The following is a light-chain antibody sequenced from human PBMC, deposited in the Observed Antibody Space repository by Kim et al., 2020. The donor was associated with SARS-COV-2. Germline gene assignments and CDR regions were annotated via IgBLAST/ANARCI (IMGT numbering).Light chain of an antibody. V-gene: IGLV3-25*03. CDR1: ALPKQV. Sequence: VTPGQTARITCSGDALPKQVGYWDQQKPGQAPVLVMYKDSERPSGIPERFSGSSSGTTVTLTISGVQAEDEADYYCQSADSSNMGVFGGGTQLTVL. CDR3: QSADSSNMGV. CDR2: KDS. J-gene: IGLJ2*01.